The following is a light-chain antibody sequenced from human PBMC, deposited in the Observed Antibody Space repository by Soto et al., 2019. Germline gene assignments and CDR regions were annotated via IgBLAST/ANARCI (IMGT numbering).Light chain of an antibody. CDR3: QYYGDSPSGFT. CDR2: GAT. Sequence: EIVLTQSPGTLSLSPGERATLSCRASQSVRSSYLAWYQQKPGQAPRLLIYGATSRATGIPDRFGGSGSGTDFTLSINRLEPEDCAVYFGQYYGDSPSGFTFGPGTKVDV. J-gene: IGKJ3*01. CDR1: QSVRSSY. V-gene: IGKV3-20*01.